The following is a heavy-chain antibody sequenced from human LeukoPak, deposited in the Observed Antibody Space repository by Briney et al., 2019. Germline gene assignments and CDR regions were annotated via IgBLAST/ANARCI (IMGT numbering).Heavy chain of an antibody. CDR1: GGSISSSSYY. J-gene: IGHJ6*03. CDR3: ATQGGYSYGYYYYMDV. CDR2: IYYSGST. Sequence: SETLSLTCTVSGGSISSSSYYGAWIRQPPGKGLEWIGTIYYSGSTYYNPSLKSRVTISVDTSKTQFSLKLASVTAADTAVYYCATQGGYSYGYYYYMDVWGKGTTVTVSS. V-gene: IGHV4-39*01. D-gene: IGHD5-18*01.